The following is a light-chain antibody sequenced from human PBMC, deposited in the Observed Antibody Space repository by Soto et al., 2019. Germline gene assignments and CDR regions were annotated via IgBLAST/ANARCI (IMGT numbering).Light chain of an antibody. CDR1: QSISSR. J-gene: IGKJ1*01. V-gene: IGKV1-5*03. CDR3: QQYNSYPWT. Sequence: DIQMTQSPSTLSASVGDRVTITCRAGQSISSRLAWYQQKPGKPPKLLIYKASSLESGAPSRFSGSGFETKFPLTISSLQHDDVATYHCQQYNSYPWTLGQGTKVDSK. CDR2: KAS.